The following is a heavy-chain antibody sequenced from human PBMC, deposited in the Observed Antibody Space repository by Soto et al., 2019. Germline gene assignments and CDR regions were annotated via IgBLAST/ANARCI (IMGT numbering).Heavy chain of an antibody. D-gene: IGHD3-10*01. J-gene: IGHJ6*02. Sequence: GESLKIPCTGSGYSFTRYWVGWVRQMPGKGLEWMGIIYPGDSDTRYSPSFQGQVTISADKSISTAYLQWSSLKASDTAMYYCARGDRAGYYYYGMDVWGQGTTVTVSS. CDR2: IYPGDSDT. CDR3: ARGDRAGYYYYGMDV. CDR1: GYSFTRYW. V-gene: IGHV5-51*01.